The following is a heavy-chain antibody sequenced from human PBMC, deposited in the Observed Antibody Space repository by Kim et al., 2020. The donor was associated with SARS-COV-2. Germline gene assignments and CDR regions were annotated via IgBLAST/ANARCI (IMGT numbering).Heavy chain of an antibody. D-gene: IGHD3-3*01. CDR1: GGSISSGGYY. Sequence: SETLSLTCTVSGGSISSGGYYWSWIRQHPGKGLEWIGYIYYSGSTYYNPSLKSRVTISVDTSNNQFSLKLSSVTAADTAVYYCARGSGITIFGVVMIDAFDNWGQGTMVTVSS. CDR2: IYYSGST. V-gene: IGHV4-31*03. CDR3: ARGSGITIFGVVMIDAFDN. J-gene: IGHJ3*02.